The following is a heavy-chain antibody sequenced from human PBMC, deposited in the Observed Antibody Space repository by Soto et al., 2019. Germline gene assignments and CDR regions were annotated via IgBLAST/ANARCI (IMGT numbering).Heavy chain of an antibody. CDR1: GYTFTNHV. D-gene: IGHD6-25*01. CDR3: AREASSGLSFYFDY. J-gene: IGHJ4*02. Sequence: QVQLVQSGAEVKKPGASVKVSCKASGYTFTNHVISWLRQAPGQGLEWIGWIATKNGNTNYAAKLQDRVSMTTDTSTTTAYMELRSLTSDDTAVYYCAREASSGLSFYFDYWGQGTAVTASS. V-gene: IGHV1-18*01. CDR2: IATKNGNT.